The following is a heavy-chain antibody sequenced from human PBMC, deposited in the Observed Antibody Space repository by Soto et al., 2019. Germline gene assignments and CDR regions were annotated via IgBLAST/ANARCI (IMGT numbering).Heavy chain of an antibody. J-gene: IGHJ6*02. Sequence: SETLSLTCTVSGGSISSGNYYWSWIRQSPGKGLEWIGYIYSTGSSYYNPSLRSRVSISVDTSKNQFSLKLSSVTAADTAVYYCAREPGYYDFWSGYHIYGMDVWGQGTTVTVSS. CDR1: GGSISSGNYY. CDR2: IYSTGSS. D-gene: IGHD3-3*01. CDR3: AREPGYYDFWSGYHIYGMDV. V-gene: IGHV4-30-4*01.